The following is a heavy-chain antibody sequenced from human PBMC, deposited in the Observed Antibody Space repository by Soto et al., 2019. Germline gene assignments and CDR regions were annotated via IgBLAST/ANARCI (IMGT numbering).Heavy chain of an antibody. CDR3: ARADGMDV. CDR2: IYYSGST. CDR1: GGSISSYY. J-gene: IGHJ6*02. V-gene: IGHV4-59*01. Sequence: QVQLQESGPGLVKPSETLSLTCTVSGGSISSYYWTWFRQPPGKGLEWIGYIYYSGSTNYNPSLTSRVTLSADTSKNQFSLKLSSVTAADTAVYYCARADGMDVWGQGTTVTVSS.